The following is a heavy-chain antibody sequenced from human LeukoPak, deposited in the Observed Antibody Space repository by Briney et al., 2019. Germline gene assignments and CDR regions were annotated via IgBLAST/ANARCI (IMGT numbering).Heavy chain of an antibody. J-gene: IGHJ4*02. CDR2: ISSSSSYI. CDR1: GFTFSSYS. D-gene: IGHD1-14*01. Sequence: GGSLRLSCAASGFTFSSYSMNWVRQAPGKGLEWVSSISSSSSYIYYADSVKGRFTISRDNAKNSLYLQMNSLRAEDTAVYYCARGAPPREDYFDYWGQGTLVTVSS. CDR3: ARGAPPREDYFDY. V-gene: IGHV3-21*01.